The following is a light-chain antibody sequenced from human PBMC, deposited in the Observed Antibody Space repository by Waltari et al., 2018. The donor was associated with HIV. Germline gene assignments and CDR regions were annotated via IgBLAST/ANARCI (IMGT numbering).Light chain of an antibody. CDR2: AND. CDR1: NSNVAISS. J-gene: IGLJ3*02. Sequence: QSVLTQPPSMSGTPGQRVTISCSGSNSNVAISSVYWYQRFPGAAPKLLIFANDQRPLGGPDRFSGSKSGSSASLAISGLRSEDEADYYCATWADILSAWVFGGGTRVTVL. V-gene: IGLV1-47*01. CDR3: ATWADILSAWV.